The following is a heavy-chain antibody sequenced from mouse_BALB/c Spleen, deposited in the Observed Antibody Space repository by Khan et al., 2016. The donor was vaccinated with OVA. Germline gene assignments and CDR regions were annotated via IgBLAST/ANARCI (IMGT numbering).Heavy chain of an antibody. D-gene: IGHD1-2*01. Sequence: EVQLQESGPGLVKPSQSLSLTCTVTGYSITSGYGWNWIRQFPGNKLEWMVYISYSGSTNYNPSLKSRISINRDTSKNQFFLQLNSMTTEDTATYYCARTARIKYWGQGTTLTVSS. CDR2: ISYSGST. CDR3: ARTARIKY. CDR1: GYSITSGYG. J-gene: IGHJ2*01. V-gene: IGHV3-2*02.